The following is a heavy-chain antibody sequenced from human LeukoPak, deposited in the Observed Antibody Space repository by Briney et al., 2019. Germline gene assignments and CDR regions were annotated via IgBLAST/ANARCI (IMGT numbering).Heavy chain of an antibody. Sequence: GSLRLSCAASGFTFSSYGMHWVRQAPGKGLEWVAFIRYDGSNKYYADSVKGRFTISRDNSKNTLYLQMNSLRAEDTAVYYCAKDGYYDILTAYFDYWGQGTLVTVSS. V-gene: IGHV3-30*02. CDR2: IRYDGSNK. CDR1: GFTFSSYG. J-gene: IGHJ4*02. D-gene: IGHD3-9*01. CDR3: AKDGYYDILTAYFDY.